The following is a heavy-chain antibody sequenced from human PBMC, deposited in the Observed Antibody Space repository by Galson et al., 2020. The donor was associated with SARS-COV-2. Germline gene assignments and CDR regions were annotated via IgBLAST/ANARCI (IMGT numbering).Heavy chain of an antibody. CDR2: INSDGSTT. J-gene: IGHJ4*02. D-gene: IGHD3-22*01. Sequence: TGESLRLSCAASGFTLSSYWIHWVRQAPGKGLVWVSRINSDGSTTSYADSVKGRFTISRDNAKNTLYLQMNSLRADDTAVYYFARGYYYDSSGYYSLGYWGQGTLVTVSS. V-gene: IGHV3-74*01. CDR1: GFTLSSYW. CDR3: ARGYYYDSSGYYSLGY.